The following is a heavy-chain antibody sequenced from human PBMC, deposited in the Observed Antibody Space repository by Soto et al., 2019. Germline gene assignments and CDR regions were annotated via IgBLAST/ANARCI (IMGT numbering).Heavy chain of an antibody. CDR1: GFAFSTYA. D-gene: IGHD3-9*01. CDR2: VTGGGGTT. Sequence: GGSLRLSCAASGFAFSTYAMNWVRQAPGQGLEWVATVTGGGGTTFYADSVKGRFTISRDNSNNIVYLQRNSLRADDTAVYYCALEILSGTFGYCFDYWGQGTLVTVSS. CDR3: ALEILSGTFGYCFDY. J-gene: IGHJ4*02. V-gene: IGHV3-23*01.